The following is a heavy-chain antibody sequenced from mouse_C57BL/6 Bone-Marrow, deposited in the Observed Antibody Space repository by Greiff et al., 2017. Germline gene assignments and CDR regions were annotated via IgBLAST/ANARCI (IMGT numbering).Heavy chain of an antibody. CDR3: ARKAYYSNYYAIDY. Sequence: EVQLQQSGPELVKPGASVKISCKASGYTFTDYYMNWVKQSHGKSLEWIGDINPNNGGTSYNQKFKGKATLTVDKSSSTAYMELRSLTSEDSAVYYCARKAYYSNYYAIDYWGQGTSVTVSS. J-gene: IGHJ4*01. D-gene: IGHD2-5*01. CDR2: INPNNGGT. CDR1: GYTFTDYY. V-gene: IGHV1-26*01.